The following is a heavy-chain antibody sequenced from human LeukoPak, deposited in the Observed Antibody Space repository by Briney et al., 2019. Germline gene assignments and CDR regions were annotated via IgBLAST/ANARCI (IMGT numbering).Heavy chain of an antibody. CDR2: ITSSGGTT. CDR3: ARDRPNYYDSSGHYYRRNGDY. Sequence: SGGSLRLSCVAAGFTFSTYALSWVRQAPGKGLEWVSSITSSGGTTFYPDSVKGRFTISRDNSKNTLYLQVNSLRAEDTAVYYCARDRPNYYDSSGHYYRRNGDYWGQGTLVTVYS. J-gene: IGHJ4*02. CDR1: GFTFSTYA. D-gene: IGHD3-22*01. V-gene: IGHV3-23*01.